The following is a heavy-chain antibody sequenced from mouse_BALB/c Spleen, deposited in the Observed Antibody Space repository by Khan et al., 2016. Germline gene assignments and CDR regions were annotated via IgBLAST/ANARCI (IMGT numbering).Heavy chain of an antibody. CDR1: GDSITSGF. J-gene: IGHJ2*01. CDR2: ISYSGNT. V-gene: IGHV3-8*02. D-gene: IGHD2-3*01. CDR3: TKCSLFYFDY. Sequence: EVKLEESGPSLVKPSQTLSLTCSVTGDSITSGFWNWIRKFPGNKLEYMGYISYSGNTFYNPSLKSRISITRDTSKNQYSLQLNSVTTEDTATYYCTKCSLFYFDYWGQGTTLTVSS.